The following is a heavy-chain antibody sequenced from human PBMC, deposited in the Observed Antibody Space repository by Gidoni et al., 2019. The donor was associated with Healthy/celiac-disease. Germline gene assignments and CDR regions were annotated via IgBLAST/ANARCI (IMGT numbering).Heavy chain of an antibody. CDR2: INAGNGNT. D-gene: IGHD2-15*01. CDR3: ASSYCSGGSCYSVDYYYGMDV. Sequence: QVQLVQSGAEVKKPGASVKVSCKASGYTFTSYAMHWVRQAPGQRLEWMGWINAGNGNTKYSQKFQGRVTITRDTSASTAYMELSSLRSEDTAVYYCASSYCSGGSCYSVDYYYGMDVWGQGTTVTVSS. J-gene: IGHJ6*02. V-gene: IGHV1-3*01. CDR1: GYTFTSYA.